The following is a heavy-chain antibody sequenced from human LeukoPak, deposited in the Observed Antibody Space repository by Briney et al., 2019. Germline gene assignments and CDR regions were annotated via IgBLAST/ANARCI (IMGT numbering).Heavy chain of an antibody. J-gene: IGHJ4*02. D-gene: IGHD3-22*01. V-gene: IGHV4-59*01. CDR1: GGSISSDY. CDR3: ARDRGDYDSSGYYGYFDY. Sequence: SETLSLTCTVSGGSISSDYWSWIRQPPGKGLEWIGYIYYSGSTNYNPSLESRVTISVDTSKNQFSLKLSSVTAADTAVYYCARDRGDYDSSGYYGYFDYWGQGALVTVSS. CDR2: IYYSGST.